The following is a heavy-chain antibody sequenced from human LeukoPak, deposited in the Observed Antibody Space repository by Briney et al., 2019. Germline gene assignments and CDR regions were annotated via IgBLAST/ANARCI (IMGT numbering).Heavy chain of an antibody. Sequence: GESLKISCKGSGYSFPSYWIGWVRQMPGKGLEWMGIIYPGDSDTRYSPSFQGQVTISADKSISTAYLQWGSLKASDTAMYYCARQADIVATIYGYWGQGTLVTVSS. J-gene: IGHJ4*02. CDR3: ARQADIVATIYGY. D-gene: IGHD5-12*01. CDR2: IYPGDSDT. V-gene: IGHV5-51*01. CDR1: GYSFPSYW.